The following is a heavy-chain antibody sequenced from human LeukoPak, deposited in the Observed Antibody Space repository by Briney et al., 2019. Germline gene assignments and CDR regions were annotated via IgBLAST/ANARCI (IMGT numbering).Heavy chain of an antibody. Sequence: GGSLRLSCAASGFTFDDYAMHWVRQAPGKGLEWVSSISSSSSYIYYADSVKGRFTISRDNAKNSLYLQMNSLRAEDTAVYYCARDLRKGGIAVAGTRTRLVDYYGMDVWGQGTTVTVSS. CDR3: ARDLRKGGIAVAGTRTRLVDYYGMDV. V-gene: IGHV3-21*01. D-gene: IGHD6-19*01. CDR2: ISSSSSYI. J-gene: IGHJ6*02. CDR1: GFTFDDYA.